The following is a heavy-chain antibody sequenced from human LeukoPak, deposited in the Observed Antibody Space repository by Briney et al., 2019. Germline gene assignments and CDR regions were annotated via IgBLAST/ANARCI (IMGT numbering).Heavy chain of an antibody. CDR1: GYMFTRYW. CDR2: IFPGDSDT. J-gene: IGHJ4*02. Sequence: GESLKISCKGSGYMFTRYWIGWVRQMPGKGLEWIGIIFPGDSDTKYSPSFQGQVTISADKSISTAYLQWSSLKASDTAMYYCARHEGGGDYISPLLVWGQGTLVTVST. V-gene: IGHV5-51*01. CDR3: ARHEGGGDYISPLLV. D-gene: IGHD4-17*01.